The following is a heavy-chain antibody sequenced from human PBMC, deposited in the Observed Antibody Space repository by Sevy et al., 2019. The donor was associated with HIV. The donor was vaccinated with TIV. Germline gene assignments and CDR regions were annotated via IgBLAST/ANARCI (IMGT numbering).Heavy chain of an antibody. CDR2: LSFGCGEI. Sequence: GGSLRLSCAASGFTFSKYSMSWVRQPPGKGLEWVSTLSFGCGEINHADSVKGRFTISRDNSKNSLYLQMNNLRAEDTAVYYCARAGCTKPNDYWGQGTLVTVSS. CDR3: ARAGCTKPNDY. V-gene: IGHV3-23*01. J-gene: IGHJ4*02. CDR1: GFTFSKYS. D-gene: IGHD2-8*01.